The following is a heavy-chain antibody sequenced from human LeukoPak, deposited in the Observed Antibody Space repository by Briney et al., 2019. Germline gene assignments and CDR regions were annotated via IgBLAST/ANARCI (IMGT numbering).Heavy chain of an antibody. CDR1: GGSFSGYY. D-gene: IGHD2-21*02. V-gene: IGHV4-34*01. CDR2: INHSGST. Sequence: PSETLSLTCAVYGGSFSGYYWSWIRQPPGKGLEWIGEINHSGSTNYNPSLKSRVTISVDTSKNQFSLKLSSVTAADTAVYYCARGHSSVVTAIPYYFDYRGQGTLVTVSS. J-gene: IGHJ4*02. CDR3: ARGHSSVVTAIPYYFDY.